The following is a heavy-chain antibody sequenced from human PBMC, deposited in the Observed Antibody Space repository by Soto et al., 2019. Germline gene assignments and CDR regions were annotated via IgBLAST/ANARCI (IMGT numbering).Heavy chain of an antibody. CDR3: AKDGGSDSYYFDA. CDR2: IKQDGTED. V-gene: IGHV3-7*01. CDR1: GFSFSNYW. D-gene: IGHD2-21*02. Sequence: DVQLVESGGGLVQPGGALSLSCVTSGFSFSNYWMTWVRQAPGKGLEWVANIKQDGTEDFYVASVKGRFTISRDNAKTSLFLQINSLRAEDTAVYFCAKDGGSDSYYFDAWGQGTLVTVSS. J-gene: IGHJ4*02.